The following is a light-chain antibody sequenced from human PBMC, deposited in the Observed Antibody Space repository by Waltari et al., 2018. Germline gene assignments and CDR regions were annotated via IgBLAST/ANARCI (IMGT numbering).Light chain of an antibody. CDR3: QQYNDWPQT. V-gene: IGKV3-15*01. J-gene: IGKJ2*01. CDR2: GAS. CDR1: QSVSGN. Sequence: IVMTQSPATLSVSPGERVTLSCRASQSVSGNLAWYQQKPGEAPRLLMDGASTRAAGVPTKFSGSGSGTEFTVNISSLQSEDFAVYYCQQYNDWPQTFGQGTKLETK.